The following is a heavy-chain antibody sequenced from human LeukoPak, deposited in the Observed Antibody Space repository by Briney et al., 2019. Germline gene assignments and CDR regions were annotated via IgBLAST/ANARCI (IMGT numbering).Heavy chain of an antibody. D-gene: IGHD2-2*01. CDR3: ATYSSSNGREFQY. J-gene: IGHJ1*01. CDR2: LNRDGSDK. CDR1: GFTFSTYW. V-gene: IGHV3-7*01. Sequence: GGSLRLSCAASGFTFSTYWMTWVRQAPGKGLEWVANLNRDGSDKYYVDSVKGRFTVSRDNAKNSLYLQMNSLRAEDTAVYYCATYSSSNGREFQYWGQGTLVTVSS.